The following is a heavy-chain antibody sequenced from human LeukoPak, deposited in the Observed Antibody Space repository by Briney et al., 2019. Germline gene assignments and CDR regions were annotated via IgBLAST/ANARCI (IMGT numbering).Heavy chain of an antibody. Sequence: ASVKVSCKASGYTFTGYYMHWVRQAPGQGLEWMGWINPNSGGTNYAQKFQGRVTMTRDTSISTAYMELSRLRSDDTAVYYCARVTGGYSSSWYPRTPYFDYWGQGTLVTVSS. CDR3: ARVTGGYSSSWYPRTPYFDY. J-gene: IGHJ4*02. D-gene: IGHD6-13*01. CDR2: INPNSGGT. CDR1: GYTFTGYY. V-gene: IGHV1-2*02.